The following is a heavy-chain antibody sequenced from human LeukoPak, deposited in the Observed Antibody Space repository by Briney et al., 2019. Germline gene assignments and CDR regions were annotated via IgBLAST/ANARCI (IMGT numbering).Heavy chain of an antibody. D-gene: IGHD6-19*01. CDR2: IYHSGSN. CDR3: ARGSTSGWYPA. V-gene: IGHV4-38-2*02. CDR1: GYSLSSGYY. Sequence: PSETLSLTCTVSGYSLSSGYYWGWSRQPPGKGLGGIGSIYHSGSNYYNPSLKSRVTISLDTSKNQFSLKLTSVTAADTAMYYCARGSTSGWYPAWGQGTLVTVSS. J-gene: IGHJ4*02.